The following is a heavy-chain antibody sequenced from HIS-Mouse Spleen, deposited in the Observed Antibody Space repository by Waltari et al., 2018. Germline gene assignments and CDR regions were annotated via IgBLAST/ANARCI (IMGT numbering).Heavy chain of an antibody. CDR3: ARGHDYSNYFDY. D-gene: IGHD4-4*01. Sequence: QVQLVQSGAEVKKPGASVKVSCKASGYTFTSYDINWVRQATGQGLEGMGWIDPNSGNTGYAQKFQGRVTMTRNTSISTAYMELSSLRSEDTAVYYCARGHDYSNYFDYWGQGTLVTVSS. CDR1: GYTFTSYD. J-gene: IGHJ4*02. CDR2: IDPNSGNT. V-gene: IGHV1-8*01.